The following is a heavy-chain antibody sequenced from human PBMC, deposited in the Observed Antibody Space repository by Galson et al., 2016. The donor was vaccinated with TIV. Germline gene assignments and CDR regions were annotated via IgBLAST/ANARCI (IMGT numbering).Heavy chain of an antibody. V-gene: IGHV3-9*01. Sequence: SLRLSCAASGFTFDDHAMHWVRQPPGKGLEWVSGISWRSDFIGYADSVKGRFTISRDNAQNSLYLQMNSLRAEDTALYFCAKSSYGSGTYHHIDSWGQGTLVTVSS. J-gene: IGHJ4*02. CDR2: ISWRSDFI. CDR1: GFTFDDHA. CDR3: AKSSYGSGTYHHIDS. D-gene: IGHD3-10*01.